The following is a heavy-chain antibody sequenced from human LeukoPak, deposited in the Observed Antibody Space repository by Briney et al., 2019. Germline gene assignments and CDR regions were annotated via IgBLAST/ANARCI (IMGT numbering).Heavy chain of an antibody. CDR2: TRYDGSQN. Sequence: GGSLRLSCAASAFTSSTYGMHWVRQAPGKGLEWVSFTRYDGSQNYYADSVKGRFTISRDNSKNTLYLQMNSLRAEDTAVYYCAKDPYSSGWYDYYYYYMDVWGKGTTVTISS. J-gene: IGHJ6*03. D-gene: IGHD6-19*01. CDR3: AKDPYSSGWYDYYYYYMDV. V-gene: IGHV3-30*02. CDR1: AFTSSTYG.